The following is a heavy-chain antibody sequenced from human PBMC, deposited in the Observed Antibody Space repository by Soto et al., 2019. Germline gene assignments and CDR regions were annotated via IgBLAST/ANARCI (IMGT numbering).Heavy chain of an antibody. V-gene: IGHV2-5*01. CDR3: AHRTYVGGFAEGVTPKSYYYGMDV. CDR1: GFSLSTSGVG. Sequence: SGPTLVNPTQTLTLTCTFSGFSLSTSGVGVGWIRQPPGKALEWFALIYWNDDKRYSPSLKSRLTITKDTSKNQVILTMTNMDPVYTATYYCAHRTYVGGFAEGVTPKSYYYGMDVGCQGATVTVS. CDR2: IYWNDDK. D-gene: IGHD3-10*01. J-gene: IGHJ6*02.